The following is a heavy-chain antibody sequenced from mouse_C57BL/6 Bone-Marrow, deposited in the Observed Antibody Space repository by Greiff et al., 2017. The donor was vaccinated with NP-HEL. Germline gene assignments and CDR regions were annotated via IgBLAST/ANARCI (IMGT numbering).Heavy chain of an antibody. V-gene: IGHV1-63*01. CDR1: GYTFTNYW. CDR3: ARRKSYDYDGYYFDY. D-gene: IGHD2-4*01. CDR2: IYPGGGYT. J-gene: IGHJ2*01. Sequence: VQLQQSGAELVRPGTSVKMSCKASGYTFTNYWIGWAKQRPGHGLEWIGDIYPGGGYTNYNEKFKGKATLTADKSSSTAYMQFSSLTSEDSAIYYCARRKSYDYDGYYFDYWGQGTTLTVSS.